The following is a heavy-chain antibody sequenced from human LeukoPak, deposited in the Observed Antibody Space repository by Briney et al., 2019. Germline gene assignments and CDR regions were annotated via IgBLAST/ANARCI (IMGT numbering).Heavy chain of an antibody. CDR1: GFTFISYG. CDR3: ARDPGGYDSSGYYRTDYFAY. J-gene: IGHJ4*02. D-gene: IGHD3-22*01. CDR2: INQDGSEK. Sequence: PGGSLKLSCAASGFTFISYGMSWVRQAPGKGLEWVANINQDGSEKYYVDSVKGRFTISRDSAKNSLYLQMNSLRAEDTAVYYCARDPGGYDSSGYYRTDYFAYWGQGTLVTVSS. V-gene: IGHV3-7*01.